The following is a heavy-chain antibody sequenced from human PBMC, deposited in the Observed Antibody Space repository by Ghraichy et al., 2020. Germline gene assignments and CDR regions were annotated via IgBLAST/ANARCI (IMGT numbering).Heavy chain of an antibody. CDR3: VRVGTGSGTYPPFDY. Sequence: ASVKVSCKAAGYTFSSYDISWVRQAPGQGLEWMGWIGAYTGNTNYAQNLRGRVTMTTDKSTDTAYMELRSLRSDDTAVYYCVRVGTGSGTYPPFDYWGPGTPVTVSS. CDR1: GYTFSSYD. V-gene: IGHV1-18*01. J-gene: IGHJ4*02. D-gene: IGHD3-10*01. CDR2: IGAYTGNT.